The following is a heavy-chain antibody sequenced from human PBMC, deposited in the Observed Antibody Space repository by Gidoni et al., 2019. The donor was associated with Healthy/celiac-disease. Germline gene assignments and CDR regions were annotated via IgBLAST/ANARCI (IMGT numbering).Heavy chain of an antibody. CDR1: GFTFSSYS. CDR2: ISSISSYI. V-gene: IGHV3-21*01. Sequence: EVQLVESGGGLVKPGGALRLSCAASGFTFSSYSMNWVRQAPGKGLEWVPSISSISSYIYYADSVKGRFTISRDNAKNSLYLQMNSLRAEDTAVYYCARDAEGARWLLPMATNWYFDLWGRGTLVTVSS. D-gene: IGHD3-22*01. J-gene: IGHJ2*01. CDR3: ARDAEGARWLLPMATNWYFDL.